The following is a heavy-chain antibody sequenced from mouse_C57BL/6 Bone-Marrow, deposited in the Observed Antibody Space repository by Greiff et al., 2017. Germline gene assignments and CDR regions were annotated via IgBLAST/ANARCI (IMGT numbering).Heavy chain of an antibody. CDR3: ARGSIYYDYDAWFAY. D-gene: IGHD2-4*01. J-gene: IGHJ3*01. CDR2: IYPRSGNT. V-gene: IGHV1-81*01. CDR1: GYTFTSYG. Sequence: VQLQQSGAELARPGASVKLSCKASGYTFTSYGISWVKQRTGQGLEWIGEIYPRSGNTYYNEKFKGKATLTADKSSSTAYMELRSLTSEDSAVYFCARGSIYYDYDAWFAYWGQGTLVTGSA.